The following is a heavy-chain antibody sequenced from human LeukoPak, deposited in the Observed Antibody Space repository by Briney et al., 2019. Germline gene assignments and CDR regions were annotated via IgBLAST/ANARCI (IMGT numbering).Heavy chain of an antibody. CDR2: ISGSGGST. Sequence: GGSLRLSCAASGFTFSSYAMSWVRQAPGKGLEWVSAISGSGGSTYYADSVKGRFTISRDNSKNTLYLQMNSLRAEDTAVYYCAKSDSTVVNLNNWFDPWGQGTLVTVSS. V-gene: IGHV3-23*01. CDR3: AKSDSTVVNLNNWFDP. J-gene: IGHJ5*02. CDR1: GFTFSSYA. D-gene: IGHD4-23*01.